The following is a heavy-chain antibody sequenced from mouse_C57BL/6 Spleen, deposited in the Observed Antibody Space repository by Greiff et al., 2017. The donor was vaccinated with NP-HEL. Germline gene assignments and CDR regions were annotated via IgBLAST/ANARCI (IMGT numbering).Heavy chain of an antibody. CDR3: ARHKESGLRGPWFAY. D-gene: IGHD2-4*01. J-gene: IGHJ3*01. CDR1: GYTFTEYT. Sequence: QVQLQQSGAELVKPGASVKLSCKASGYTFTEYTIHWVKQRSGQGLEWTGWFYPGSGSIKHNEKSKHKATLTADTSSSSVYMELSRLTSEAAAVYFRARHKESGLRGPWFAYSPQPTLATASA. V-gene: IGHV1-62-2*01. CDR2: FYPGSGSI.